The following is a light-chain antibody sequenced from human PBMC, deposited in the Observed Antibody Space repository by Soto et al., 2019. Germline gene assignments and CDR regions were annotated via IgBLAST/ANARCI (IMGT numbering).Light chain of an antibody. J-gene: IGKJ3*01. CDR3: LQHNTYPFT. Sequence: DIQMTQSPSSLSASVGDRVTITCRASQDIGSHLGWFQQKPGKAPKRLIYAASTLESGVPSRFSGSRSGTEFTLTISSLQPEDFATYYCLQHNTYPFTFGPGTKVDIK. CDR2: AAS. CDR1: QDIGSH. V-gene: IGKV1-17*01.